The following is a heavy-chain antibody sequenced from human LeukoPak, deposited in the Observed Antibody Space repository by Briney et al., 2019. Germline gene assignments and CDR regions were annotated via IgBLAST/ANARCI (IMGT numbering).Heavy chain of an antibody. J-gene: IGHJ6*03. Sequence: GGSLRLSCAASGFTFSSYSMNWVRQAPGKGLEWVSSISSSSSYIYYADSVKGRFTISRDNAKNSLYLQMNSLRAKDTAVYYCARYSSGWYYVYYMDVWGKGTTVTVSS. V-gene: IGHV3-21*01. D-gene: IGHD6-19*01. CDR1: GFTFSSYS. CDR3: ARYSSGWYYVYYMDV. CDR2: ISSSSSYI.